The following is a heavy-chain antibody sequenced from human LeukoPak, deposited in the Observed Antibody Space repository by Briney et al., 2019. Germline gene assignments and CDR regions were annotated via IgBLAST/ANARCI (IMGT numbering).Heavy chain of an antibody. Sequence: ASVKVSCKASGYTFTSYDINWVRQVTGQGLEWMGWMNPNSGNTGYAQKFQGRVTMTRNTSISTAYMELSSLRSEDTAVYYCAIRRSHDFWSGLDDYWGQGTLVTVSS. J-gene: IGHJ4*02. V-gene: IGHV1-8*01. CDR2: MNPNSGNT. D-gene: IGHD3-3*01. CDR1: GYTFTSYD. CDR3: AIRRSHDFWSGLDDY.